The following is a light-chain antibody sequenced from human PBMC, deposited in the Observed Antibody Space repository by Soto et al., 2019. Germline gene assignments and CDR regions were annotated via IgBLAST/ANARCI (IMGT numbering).Light chain of an antibody. J-gene: IGKJ5*01. CDR2: GAS. V-gene: IGKV3-20*01. Sequence: EIVLTQSPATLSVSPVERSTLSCMASQSFSSNLAWYQQKPGQAPRLLIYGASTRATGIPDRFSGSGSGTDFTLTITPLEPEDFAVYFCQQYGSSPITFGQGTRLEIK. CDR3: QQYGSSPIT. CDR1: QSFSSN.